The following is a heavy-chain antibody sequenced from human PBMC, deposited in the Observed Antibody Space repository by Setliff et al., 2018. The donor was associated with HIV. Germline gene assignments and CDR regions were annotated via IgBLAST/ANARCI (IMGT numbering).Heavy chain of an antibody. Sequence: SCTVSGASISSHNYYWGWIRQSPGKGLEWIASIRSSGDTYYNPSLQSRVIISVDTSNNQISLKLTSVTAADTAVYYCARERWLRSHYYYYMDVWGKGTTVTVSS. CDR3: ARERWLRSHYYYYMDV. J-gene: IGHJ6*03. D-gene: IGHD5-12*01. V-gene: IGHV4-39*02. CDR2: IRSSGDT. CDR1: GASISSHNYY.